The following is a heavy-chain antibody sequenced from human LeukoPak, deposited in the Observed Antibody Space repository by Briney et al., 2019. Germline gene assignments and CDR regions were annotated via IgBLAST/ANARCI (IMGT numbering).Heavy chain of an antibody. Sequence: SETLSLTCTVSGGSISSYYWSWIRQPPGKGLEWIGYIYYSGSTNYNPSLKSRVTISVDTSKNQFSLKLSSVTAADTAVYYCARQHYGDYAFDYWGQGTLVTVSS. D-gene: IGHD4-17*01. V-gene: IGHV4-59*01. CDR2: IYYSGST. J-gene: IGHJ4*02. CDR3: ARQHYGDYAFDY. CDR1: GGSISSYY.